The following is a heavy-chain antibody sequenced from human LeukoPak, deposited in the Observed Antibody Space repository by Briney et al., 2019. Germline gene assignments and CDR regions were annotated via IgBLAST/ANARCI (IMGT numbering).Heavy chain of an antibody. Sequence: ASVKVSCKASGYTFTGYYMHWVRQAPGQGLEWMGWINPNSGGTNYAQKFQGRVTMTRDTSISTAYMELSRLRSDDTAVYYCARARDYDILTDYYYYGMDVWGQGTTVTVSS. V-gene: IGHV1-2*02. CDR3: ARARDYDILTDYYYYGMDV. D-gene: IGHD3-9*01. CDR2: INPNSGGT. J-gene: IGHJ6*02. CDR1: GYTFTGYY.